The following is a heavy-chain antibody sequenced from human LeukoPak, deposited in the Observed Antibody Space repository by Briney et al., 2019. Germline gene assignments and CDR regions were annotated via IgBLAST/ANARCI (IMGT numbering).Heavy chain of an antibody. D-gene: IGHD6-19*01. CDR2: IYYSGST. J-gene: IGHJ5*02. Sequence: SGTLSLTCTVSGGSISSYYWSWIRQPPGKGLEWIGYIYYSGSTNYNPSLKSRVTISVDTSKNQFSLKLSSVTAADTAVYYCARLVSSGWYSPGWFDPWGQGTLVTVSS. V-gene: IGHV4-59*08. CDR1: GGSISSYY. CDR3: ARLVSSGWYSPGWFDP.